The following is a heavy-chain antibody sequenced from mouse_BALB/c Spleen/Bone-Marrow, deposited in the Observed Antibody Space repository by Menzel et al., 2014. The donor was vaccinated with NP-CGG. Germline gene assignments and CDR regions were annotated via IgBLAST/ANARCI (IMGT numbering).Heavy chain of an antibody. CDR1: GYTFTSSW. Sequence: QVQLQQSGSVLVRPGASVKLSCKASGYTFTSSWMHWAKQRPGQGLEWIGEINPNSGNTNYNEKFKGKATLTVDTSSSTAYVDLSSLTSEDSAVYYCARELGRGYYFDYWGQGTTLTVSS. V-gene: IGHV1S130*01. CDR2: INPNSGNT. J-gene: IGHJ2*01. CDR3: ARELGRGYYFDY. D-gene: IGHD4-1*01.